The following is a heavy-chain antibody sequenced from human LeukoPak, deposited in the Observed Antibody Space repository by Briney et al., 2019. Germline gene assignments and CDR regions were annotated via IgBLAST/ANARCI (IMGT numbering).Heavy chain of an antibody. CDR2: ISGSGGST. V-gene: IGHV3-23*01. J-gene: IGHJ4*02. CDR3: AKEGRYDSSGYYFDY. D-gene: IGHD3-22*01. CDR1: GFTFSSYS. Sequence: GGSLRLSCAASGFTFSSYSMNWVRQAPGKGLEWVSAISGSGGSTYYADSVKGRFTISRDNSKNTLYLQMNSLRAEDTAVYYCAKEGRYDSSGYYFDYWGQGTLVTVSS.